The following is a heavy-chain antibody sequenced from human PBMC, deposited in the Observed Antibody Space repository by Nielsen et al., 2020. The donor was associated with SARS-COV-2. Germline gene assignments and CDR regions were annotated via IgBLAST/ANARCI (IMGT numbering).Heavy chain of an antibody. CDR2: ISGSGYRT. V-gene: IGHV3-23*01. CDR1: GFTFSRTS. D-gene: IGHD2-15*01. CDR3: AKEKGYCSGGRCRSPFDS. J-gene: IGHJ4*02. Sequence: GESLKISCAASGFTFSRTSMNWVRQAPGKGLEWVSMISGSGYRTYYADSVKGRFTISRDNSKNTVYLEMNRLRAEDTAVYFCAKEKGYCSGGRCRSPFDSWGQGALVIVSS.